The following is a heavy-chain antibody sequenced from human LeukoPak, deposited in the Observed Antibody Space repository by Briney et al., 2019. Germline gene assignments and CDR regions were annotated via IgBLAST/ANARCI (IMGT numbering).Heavy chain of an antibody. D-gene: IGHD1-14*01. CDR2: IIPTLEVA. J-gene: IGHJ4*02. Sequence: SVNVSCKASGGTFSRYAITWVRQAPGLGLEWMGRIIPTLEVANYAQKFQGRVTITADKSTSTAYMELSSLRPEDTAVYYCARVISGTWLWFWGQGTLVTVSS. CDR3: ARVISGTWLWF. V-gene: IGHV1-69*04. CDR1: GGTFSRYA.